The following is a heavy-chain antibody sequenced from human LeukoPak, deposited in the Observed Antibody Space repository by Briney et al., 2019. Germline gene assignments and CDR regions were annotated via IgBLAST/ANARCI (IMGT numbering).Heavy chain of an antibody. CDR2: ISSSGSTI. Sequence: GGSLGLSCAASGFTFSDYYMSWIRQAPGKGLEWVSYISSSGSTIYYADSVKGRFTISRDNAKNSLYLQMNSLRAEDTAVYYCARDSSSSWFQDAFDIWGQGTMVTVSS. CDR1: GFTFSDYY. CDR3: ARDSSSSWFQDAFDI. J-gene: IGHJ3*02. V-gene: IGHV3-11*01. D-gene: IGHD6-13*01.